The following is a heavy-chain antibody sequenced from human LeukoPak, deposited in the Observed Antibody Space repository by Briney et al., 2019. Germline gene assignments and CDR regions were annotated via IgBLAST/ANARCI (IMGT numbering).Heavy chain of an antibody. CDR2: IWYDGSNK. V-gene: IGHV3-33*01. CDR3: ARDRGYCSGGSCYSGIQLWQYYFDY. Sequence: GGSLRLSCAASGFTFSSYGMHWVRQAPGKGLEWVAVIWYDGSNKYYADSVKGRFTISRDNSKNTLYLQMNSLRAEDTAVYYCARDRGYCSGGSCYSGIQLWQYYFDYWGQGTLVTVSS. CDR1: GFTFSSYG. J-gene: IGHJ4*02. D-gene: IGHD2-15*01.